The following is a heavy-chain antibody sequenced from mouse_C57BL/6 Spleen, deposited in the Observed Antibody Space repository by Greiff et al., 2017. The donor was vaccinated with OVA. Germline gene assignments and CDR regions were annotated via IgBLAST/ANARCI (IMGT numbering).Heavy chain of an antibody. CDR2: IDPETGGT. D-gene: IGHD1-1*02. CDR1: GYTFTDYE. J-gene: IGHJ2*01. Sequence: VQLQQSGAELVRPGASVTLSCKASGYTFTDYEMHWVKQTPVHGLEWIGAIDPETGGTAYNQKFKGKAILTADKSSSTAYMELRSLTSEDSAVYYCTRRAMVHYFDYWGQGTTLTVSS. CDR3: TRRAMVHYFDY. V-gene: IGHV1-15*01.